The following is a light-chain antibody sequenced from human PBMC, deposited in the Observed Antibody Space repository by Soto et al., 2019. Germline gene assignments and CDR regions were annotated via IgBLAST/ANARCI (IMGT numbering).Light chain of an antibody. V-gene: IGLV1-40*01. CDR2: GNI. CDR3: QSYDSSLSGVV. CDR1: SSNIGAGYD. J-gene: IGLJ2*01. Sequence: QSVLTQPPSVSGAPGQRVTISCTGSSSNIGAGYDVHWYQQIPETAPKLLIYGNINRPSGVPDRFSASKSGTSASLAITGLQAEDEADYYCQSYDSSLSGVVFGGGTKLTVL.